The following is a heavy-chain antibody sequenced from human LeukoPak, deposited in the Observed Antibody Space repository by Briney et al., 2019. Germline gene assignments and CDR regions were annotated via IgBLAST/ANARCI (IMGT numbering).Heavy chain of an antibody. CDR1: GFIFSSAW. D-gene: IGHD2-2*01. Sequence: PGRSLRLSCAASGFIFSSAWMTWVRQAPGKGLEWVGHIKNKTNGGTTDYAAPVKGRFIISRDDSKNTLYLQMNSLRTEDTAVYYCARGFCSSTSCYQGPFDFWGQGTLVTVSS. CDR2: IKNKTNGGTT. V-gene: IGHV3-15*01. J-gene: IGHJ4*02. CDR3: ARGFCSSTSCYQGPFDF.